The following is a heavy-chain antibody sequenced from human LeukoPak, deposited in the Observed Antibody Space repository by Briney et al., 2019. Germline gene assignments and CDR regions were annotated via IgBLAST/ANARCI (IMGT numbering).Heavy chain of an antibody. CDR2: IRYDGSNK. J-gene: IGHJ4*02. V-gene: IGHV3-30*02. CDR3: AKDRG. CDR1: AFTFNTFD. Sequence: GGSLRLSCSVSAFTFNTFDNFAMNWVRQAPGKGLEWVAFIRYDGSNKYYADSVKGRFTISRDNSKNTLYLQMNSLRAEDTAVYYCAKDRGWGQGTLVTVSS. D-gene: IGHD3-16*01.